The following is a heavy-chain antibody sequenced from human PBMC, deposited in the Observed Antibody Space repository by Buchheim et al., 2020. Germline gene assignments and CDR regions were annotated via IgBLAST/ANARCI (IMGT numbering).Heavy chain of an antibody. V-gene: IGHV3-30-3*01. CDR2: ISYDGSNK. D-gene: IGHD5-18*01. J-gene: IGHJ4*02. Sequence: QVQLVESGGGVVQPGRSLRLSCAASGFTFSSYAMHWVRQAPGKGLEWVAVISYDGSNKYYADSVKGRFTISRDNSKNTLYLQMNSLRAEDTAVYYCAKVQTDTAMTKGGDYWGQGTL. CDR3: AKVQTDTAMTKGGDY. CDR1: GFTFSSYA.